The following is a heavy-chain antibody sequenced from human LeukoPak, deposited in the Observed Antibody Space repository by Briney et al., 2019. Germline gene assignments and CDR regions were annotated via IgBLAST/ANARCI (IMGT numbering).Heavy chain of an antibody. CDR3: ARDYYYDFWSGYYDLYYYGMDV. D-gene: IGHD3-3*01. Sequence: ASVKVSCKASGGTFSSYAISWVRQAPGQGLEWMGGIIPIFGTANYAQKFQGRVTITADESTSTAYMELSSLRSEDTAVYYCARDYYYDFWSGYYDLYYYGMDVWGQGTTVTVSS. V-gene: IGHV1-69*13. CDR2: IIPIFGTA. CDR1: GGTFSSYA. J-gene: IGHJ6*02.